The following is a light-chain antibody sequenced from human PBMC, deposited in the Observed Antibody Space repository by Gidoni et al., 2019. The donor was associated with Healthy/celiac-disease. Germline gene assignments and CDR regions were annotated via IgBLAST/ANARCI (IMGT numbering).Light chain of an antibody. Sequence: SYELTQQHSVSVAPGQTARITCPGDALPKQYAYWYKQKPGQAPVLVIYKDSERPSGIPERFSGSSSGTTVTLTISGVQAEDEADYYCQSADSSGTYKVFGGGTKLTVL. CDR2: KDS. V-gene: IGLV3-25*03. CDR3: QSADSSGTYKV. CDR1: ALPKQY. J-gene: IGLJ3*02.